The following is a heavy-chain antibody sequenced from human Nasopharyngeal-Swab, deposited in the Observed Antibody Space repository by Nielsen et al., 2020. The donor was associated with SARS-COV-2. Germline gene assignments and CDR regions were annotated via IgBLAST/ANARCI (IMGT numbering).Heavy chain of an antibody. CDR2: IKSKTDGGTT. V-gene: IGHV3-15*01. J-gene: IGHJ4*02. D-gene: IGHD3-10*01. CDR3: LVTMVRGVIHPIDY. Sequence: GESLKISCAASGFTFSNAWMSWVRQAPGKGPEWVGRIKSKTDGGTTDYAAPVKGRFTISRDDSKNTLYLQMNSLKTEDTAVYYCLVTMVRGVIHPIDYWGQGTLVTVSS. CDR1: GFTFSNAW.